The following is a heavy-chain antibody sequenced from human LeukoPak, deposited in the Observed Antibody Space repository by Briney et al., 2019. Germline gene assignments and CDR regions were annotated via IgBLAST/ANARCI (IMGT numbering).Heavy chain of an antibody. J-gene: IGHJ6*02. CDR3: ARRPWQYGMDV. CDR2: ISSSGSTI. CDR1: GFTFSSYE. V-gene: IGHV3-48*03. Sequence: PGGSLRLSCAASGFTFSSYEMNWVRQAPGKGLEWVSYISSSGSTIYYADSVKGRFTISRDNAKNSLYLQMNSLRAEDTAVYYCARRPWQYGMDVWGQGTTVTVSS.